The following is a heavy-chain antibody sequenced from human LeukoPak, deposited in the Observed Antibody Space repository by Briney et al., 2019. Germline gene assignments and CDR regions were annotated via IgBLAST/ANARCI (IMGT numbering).Heavy chain of an antibody. Sequence: GGSLRLSCAASGFPFSSHWLSWFRQSPGKGLEWVAHINQDGSEKYYVDSVKGRFTISRDNAKNSLYLQMNSLRAEDTAVYYCARDRGTVTFYYNGMDVWGQGTTVTVSS. D-gene: IGHD4-17*01. J-gene: IGHJ6*02. CDR3: ARDRGTVTFYYNGMDV. V-gene: IGHV3-7*01. CDR2: INQDGSEK. CDR1: GFPFSSHW.